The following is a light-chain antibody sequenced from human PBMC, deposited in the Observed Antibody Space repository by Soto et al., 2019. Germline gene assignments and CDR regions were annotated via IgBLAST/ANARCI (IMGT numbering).Light chain of an antibody. CDR1: SSDIGGNDY. Sequence: QSALTQPASVSDSPGQSITISCTGTSSDIGGNDYVSWYRQYPGEAPKLIIYDVANRPSGVSNRFSGSKSGNTASLIISGLQAEDEADYYCVSFTTSRSYVFGTGTQLTVL. V-gene: IGLV2-14*03. J-gene: IGLJ1*01. CDR3: VSFTTSRSYV. CDR2: DVA.